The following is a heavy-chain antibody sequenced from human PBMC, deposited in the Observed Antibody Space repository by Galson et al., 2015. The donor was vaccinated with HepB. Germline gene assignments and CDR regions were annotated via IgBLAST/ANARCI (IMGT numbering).Heavy chain of an antibody. V-gene: IGHV3-23*01. Sequence: SLRLSCAASGFTFSSYAMSWVRQAPGKGLEWVSAISGSGGSTYYADSVKGRFTISRDNSKNTLYLQMNSLRAEDTAVYYCAKDEAQSIVVVPAAFDYWGQGTLVTVSS. CDR1: GFTFSSYA. D-gene: IGHD2-2*01. CDR2: ISGSGGST. CDR3: AKDEAQSIVVVPAAFDY. J-gene: IGHJ4*02.